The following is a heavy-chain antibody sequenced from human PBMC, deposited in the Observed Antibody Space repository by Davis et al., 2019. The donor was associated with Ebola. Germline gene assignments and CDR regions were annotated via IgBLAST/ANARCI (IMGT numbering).Heavy chain of an antibody. CDR2: ISSTGNTI. V-gene: IGHV3-48*04. CDR1: GFTLSSYN. Sequence: GGSLRLSCAASGFTLSSYNMDWVRQAPGKGPEWISYISSTGNTIYYADSVKGRFTISRDNAKNSLYLQMNSLRAEDTAVYYCARERWLQLNYFDYWGQGTLVTVSS. D-gene: IGHD5-24*01. CDR3: ARERWLQLNYFDY. J-gene: IGHJ4*02.